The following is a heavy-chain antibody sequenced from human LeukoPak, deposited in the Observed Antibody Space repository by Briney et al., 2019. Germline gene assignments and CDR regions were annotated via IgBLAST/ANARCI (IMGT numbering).Heavy chain of an antibody. D-gene: IGHD1-7*01. V-gene: IGHV3-48*03. CDR2: ISSSGSTI. Sequence: TGGSLRLSCAASGFTFSSYEMNWVRQAPGKGLEWVSYISSSGSTIYYADSVKGRFTISRDNSKNTLYLQMNSLRAEDTAVYYCAKPPFGTGTTWVDYWGQGTLVTVSS. CDR1: GFTFSSYE. CDR3: AKPPFGTGTTWVDY. J-gene: IGHJ4*02.